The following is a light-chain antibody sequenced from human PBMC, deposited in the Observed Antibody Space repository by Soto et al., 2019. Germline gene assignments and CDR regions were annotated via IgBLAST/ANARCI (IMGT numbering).Light chain of an antibody. CDR2: GAS. V-gene: IGKV3-20*01. J-gene: IGKJ1*01. CDR3: QQYGSSPRT. CDR1: HSVSSSY. Sequence: EIVLTQSPGTLSLSPGERATLSCRASHSVSSSYLAWYQQKPGQAPRLLIYGASSRATGIPDRFSGSGSGTDFTLIISRLDPEDFAVYYCQQYGSSPRTFGQGTKVEIK.